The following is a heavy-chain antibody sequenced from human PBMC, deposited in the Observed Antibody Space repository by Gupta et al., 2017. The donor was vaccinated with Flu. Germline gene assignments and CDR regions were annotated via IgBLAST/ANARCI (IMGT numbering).Heavy chain of an antibody. V-gene: IGHV4-39*01. J-gene: IGHJ4*02. CDR2: VYYSGST. Sequence: QLQLQESGPGLVKPSDPLSLTCTVSSGSVSSTSYYWGWIRQPPGKGLEWIGSVYYSGSTYNNPSLRSRVTMSVDMAKSQVSLELTSVTAADTAVYYCVAEYSGSSNSKWGQGTVVTVSS. D-gene: IGHD6-6*01. CDR3: VAEYSGSSNSK. CDR1: SGSVSSTSYY.